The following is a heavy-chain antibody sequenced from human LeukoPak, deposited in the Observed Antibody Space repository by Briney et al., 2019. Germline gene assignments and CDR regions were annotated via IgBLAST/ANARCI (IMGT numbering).Heavy chain of an antibody. V-gene: IGHV4-38-2*02. J-gene: IGHJ5*02. D-gene: IGHD3-3*01. CDR1: GYSISSDYY. CDR2: IHHSGRT. CDR3: ARDHLANLASRLFAP. Sequence: SETLSLTCTVSGYSISSDYYWGWIRQPPGKGLEWIGSIHHSGRTYYNPPLKSRVTISVDTSKNQFSLKLSSVTAADTAVYYCARDHLANLASRLFAPWGQGTLVTVSS.